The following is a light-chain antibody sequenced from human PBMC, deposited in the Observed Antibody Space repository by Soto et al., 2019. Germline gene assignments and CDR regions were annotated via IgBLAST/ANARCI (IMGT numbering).Light chain of an antibody. CDR1: SSDIGVYNY. CDR3: SSYTTSKTYV. Sequence: QSALTQPASVSGSPGQSITFSCTGTSSDIGVYNYVSWYQQHPGKAPKLMIYEVNNRPSGVSNRFSGSKSGNTASLTISGLQAEDEADYYCSSYTTSKTYVFGTGT. CDR2: EVN. J-gene: IGLJ1*01. V-gene: IGLV2-14*01.